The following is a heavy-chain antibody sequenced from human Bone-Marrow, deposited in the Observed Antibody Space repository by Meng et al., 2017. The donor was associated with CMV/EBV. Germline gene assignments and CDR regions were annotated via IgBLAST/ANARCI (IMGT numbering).Heavy chain of an antibody. CDR3: ARTYCSSTSCYGGRYYYYGMDV. J-gene: IGHJ6*02. V-gene: IGHV1-69*05. CDR2: LIPIFGTA. D-gene: IGHD2-2*01. CDR1: YA. Sequence: YAISWVRQAPGPGLEWMGGLIPIFGTANYAQKFQGRVTITTDESTSTAYMELSSLRSEDTAVYYCARTYCSSTSCYGGRYYYYGMDVWGQGTTVTVSS.